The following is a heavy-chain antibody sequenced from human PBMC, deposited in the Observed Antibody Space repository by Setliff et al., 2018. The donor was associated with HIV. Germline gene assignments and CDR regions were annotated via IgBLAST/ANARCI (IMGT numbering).Heavy chain of an antibody. Sequence: SETLSLTCTVSGGSISSSNYFGGWIRQPPGKGLEWIASIYYSGSTYYNPSLRSRVTISVDTSKNQFPLKLSSVTAADTDVYYCARQIWNESPGYGFDPWGQGTLVTVSS. CDR2: IYYSGST. D-gene: IGHD3-22*01. CDR1: GGSISSSNYF. V-gene: IGHV4-39*01. CDR3: ARQIWNESPGYGFDP. J-gene: IGHJ5*02.